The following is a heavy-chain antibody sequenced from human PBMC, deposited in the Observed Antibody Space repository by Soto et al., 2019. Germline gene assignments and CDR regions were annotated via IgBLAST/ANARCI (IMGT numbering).Heavy chain of an antibody. Sequence: ASVKVSCKASGYTFTSYGISWVRQAPGQGLEWMGWISAYNGNTNYAQKLQGRVTMTTDTSTSTAYMELRSLRSDDTAVYYCARALKPYDSSGYYDYWGQGTLVTVSS. CDR3: ARALKPYDSSGYYDY. J-gene: IGHJ4*02. CDR2: ISAYNGNT. V-gene: IGHV1-18*01. CDR1: GYTFTSYG. D-gene: IGHD3-22*01.